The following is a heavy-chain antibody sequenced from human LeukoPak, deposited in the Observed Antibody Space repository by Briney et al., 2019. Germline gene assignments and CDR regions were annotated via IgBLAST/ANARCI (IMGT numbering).Heavy chain of an antibody. CDR1: GYTFTGYY. CDR3: ARVGRVVGATWDYYYYYMDV. V-gene: IGHV1-2*02. D-gene: IGHD1-26*01. CDR2: INPNSGGT. Sequence: VASVKVSCKASGYTFTGYYMHWVRQAPGQGLEWMGWINPNSGGTNYAQKFQGRVTMTRDTSISTAYMELSRLRSDDTAVYYCARVGRVVGATWDYYYYYMDVWGKGTTVTVSS. J-gene: IGHJ6*03.